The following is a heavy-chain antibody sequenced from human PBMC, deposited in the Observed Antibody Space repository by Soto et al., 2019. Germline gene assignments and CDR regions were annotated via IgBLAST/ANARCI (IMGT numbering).Heavy chain of an antibody. J-gene: IGHJ5*02. CDR3: ARFLGYCSGGSCYDAWNWFDP. Sequence: PGGSLRLSCAASGFTFSSYWMSWVRQAPGKGLEWVANIKQDGSEKYYVDSVKGRFTISRDNAKNSLYLQMNSPRAEDTAVYYCARFLGYCSGGSCYDAWNWFDPWGQGTLVTVSS. CDR2: IKQDGSEK. D-gene: IGHD2-15*01. CDR1: GFTFSSYW. V-gene: IGHV3-7*01.